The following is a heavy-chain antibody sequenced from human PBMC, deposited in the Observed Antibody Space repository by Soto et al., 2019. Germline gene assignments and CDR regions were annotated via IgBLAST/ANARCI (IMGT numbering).Heavy chain of an antibody. J-gene: IGHJ6*03. D-gene: IGHD2-2*01. CDR3: AREQKTEVTPAPAFMDV. CDR1: GGSFSGYY. CDR2: INHSGST. Sequence: SETLSLSCAVYGGSFSGYYWSWIRQPPGKGLEWIGEINHSGSTNYNPSLKSRVTISVDTSKNTLYLQMNSLRAEDSAVYYCAREQKTEVTPAPAFMDVWGKGTTVTVSS. V-gene: IGHV4-34*01.